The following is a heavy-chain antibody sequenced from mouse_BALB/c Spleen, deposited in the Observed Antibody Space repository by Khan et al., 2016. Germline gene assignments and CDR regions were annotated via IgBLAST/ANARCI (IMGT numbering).Heavy chain of an antibody. V-gene: IGHV1-62-2*01. Sequence: QVQLQQSGAGLVKPGASVKLSCKASGYIFNEYIIHWVKQRSGLGLEWIGWFYPLSGSIKYDEKFKDKATLSADKSSSTVYMELSRFTSEDAAVSFCARQYGTPYYAMDYWGQGTSVTVSS. CDR1: GYIFNEYI. CDR3: ARQYGTPYYAMDY. D-gene: IGHD2-10*02. J-gene: IGHJ4*01. CDR2: FYPLSGSI.